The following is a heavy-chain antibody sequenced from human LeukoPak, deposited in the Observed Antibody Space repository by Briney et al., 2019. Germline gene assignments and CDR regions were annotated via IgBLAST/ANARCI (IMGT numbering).Heavy chain of an antibody. CDR1: GFTFSNHG. D-gene: IGHD1-26*01. V-gene: IGHV3-30*05. J-gene: IGHJ4*02. CDR3: TRASGSYSNFDY. Sequence: PGGSLRLSCAASGFTFSNHGMHWVRQAPGKGLEWVAVISFDGNKQYFADSVRGRITISRDNSKSTLDLHMNSLRTEGTAVYYCTRASGSYSNFDYWGQGTLVTVSS. CDR2: ISFDGNKQ.